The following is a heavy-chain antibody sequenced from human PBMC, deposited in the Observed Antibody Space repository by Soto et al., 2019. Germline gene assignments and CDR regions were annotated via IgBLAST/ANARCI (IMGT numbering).Heavy chain of an antibody. V-gene: IGHV4-39*01. D-gene: IGHD3-3*01. CDR1: GGSISSRSYY. J-gene: IGHJ4*02. CDR2: IYYSGST. CDR3: ARHLDFWSGYFFDY. Sequence: QLQLQESGPGLVKPSETLSLTCTVSGGSISSRSYYWGWIRQPPGKGLEWIGSIYYSGSTYYNPSLNRRVTISVATSKNQFSLKLSPVTAADTAVYYCARHLDFWSGYFFDYWGQGTLVTVSS.